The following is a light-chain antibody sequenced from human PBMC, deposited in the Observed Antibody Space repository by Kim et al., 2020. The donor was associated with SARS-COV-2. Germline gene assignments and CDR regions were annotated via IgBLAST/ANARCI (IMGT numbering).Light chain of an antibody. CDR3: QQYDIWPPIT. J-gene: IGKJ5*01. V-gene: IGKV3-15*01. CDR1: QSVSTT. CDR2: RLS. Sequence: SPEERATPSCGARQSVSTTLAWYTRKPGRAPLLLFSRLSTIATVVPARFSGSGSGTEFTLTITGLQSEDFALYYCQQYDIWPPITFGHGTRLGI.